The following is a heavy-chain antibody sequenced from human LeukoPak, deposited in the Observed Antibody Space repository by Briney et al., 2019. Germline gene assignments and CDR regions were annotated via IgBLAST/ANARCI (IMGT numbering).Heavy chain of an antibody. CDR2: VYAGGGT. V-gene: IGHV3-53*01. J-gene: IGHJ4*02. D-gene: IGHD4-17*01. Sequence: GGSLRLSCAASGFTFSSYAMHWVRQAPGKGLEWVSVVYAGGGTSYADSVKGRFIISRDNSKNTLYLQMNSLRAEDTAVYYCANEIRPNDYWGQGTLVTVSS. CDR1: GFTFSSYA. CDR3: ANEIRPNDY.